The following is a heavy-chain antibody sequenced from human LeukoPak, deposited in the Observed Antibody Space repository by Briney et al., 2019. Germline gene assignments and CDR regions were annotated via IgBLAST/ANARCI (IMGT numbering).Heavy chain of an antibody. CDR1: GFTFSNYG. Sequence: PGKSLRLSCAASGFTFSNYGMHWVRQAPGKGLEWVAVIWYDGSNKYYADSVKGRFTISRDNAKNSLYLQMNSLRAEDTAVYYCAREPISPHSSSGWYGDGFDIWGQGTLVTVSS. D-gene: IGHD6-19*01. CDR3: AREPISPHSSSGWYGDGFDI. V-gene: IGHV3-33*01. CDR2: IWYDGSNK. J-gene: IGHJ3*02.